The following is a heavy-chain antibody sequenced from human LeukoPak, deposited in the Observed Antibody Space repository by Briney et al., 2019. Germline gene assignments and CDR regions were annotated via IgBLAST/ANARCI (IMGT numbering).Heavy chain of an antibody. CDR1: GGSISSGGYY. V-gene: IGHV4-31*03. CDR3: ARDHSSSSPYYYYGMDV. CDR2: IYYSGST. Sequence: PSETLSLTCTVSGGSISSGGYYWSWIRQHPGKGLEWIGYIYYSGSTYYNPSLKSRVTISVDTSKNQFSLKLGSVTAADTAVYYCARDHSSSSPYYYYGMDVWGQGTTVTVSS. J-gene: IGHJ6*02. D-gene: IGHD6-6*01.